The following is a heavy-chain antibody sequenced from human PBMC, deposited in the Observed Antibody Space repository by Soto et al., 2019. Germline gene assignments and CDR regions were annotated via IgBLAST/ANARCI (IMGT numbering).Heavy chain of an antibody. D-gene: IGHD6-6*01. J-gene: IGHJ1*01. CDR1: GFPFSSYA. CDR2: ISYDGSNK. Sequence: QVQLVESGGGVVQPGRSLSLSCAASGFPFSSYAMHWVRQAPGKGLEWVAVISYDGSNKYYADSVKGRFTISRDNSKHTLYLQINSLRAEATAVYYCAGGSSSSPFSPFQHWGQGTLVTVSS. CDR3: AGGSSSSPFSPFQH. V-gene: IGHV3-30-3*01.